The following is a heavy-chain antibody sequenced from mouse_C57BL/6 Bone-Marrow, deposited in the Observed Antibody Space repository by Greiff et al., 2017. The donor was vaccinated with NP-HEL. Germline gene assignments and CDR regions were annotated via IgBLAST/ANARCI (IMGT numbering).Heavy chain of an antibody. CDR2: IDPSDSYT. D-gene: IGHD2-2*01. J-gene: IGHJ4*01. CDR1: GYNFTSYW. V-gene: IGHV1-69*01. Sequence: VQLQQPVAELVMPGASVKLSCKASGYNFTSYWMHWVKQRPGQGLEWIGEIDPSDSYTNYNQKFKGKSTLTVDKSSSTAYMQLSSLTSEDSAVYYGASGGLRRNYAMDYWGQGTSVTVSS. CDR3: ASGGLRRNYAMDY.